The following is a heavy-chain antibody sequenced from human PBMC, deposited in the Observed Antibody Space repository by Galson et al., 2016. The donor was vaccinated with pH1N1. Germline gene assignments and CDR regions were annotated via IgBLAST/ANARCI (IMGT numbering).Heavy chain of an antibody. J-gene: IGHJ6*02. D-gene: IGHD1-14*01. Sequence: TLSLTCTVSGGSISTATYFWSWIRQPAGKGLEWIGRIYISGSTNYNPSLKSRVTISVDTSKNQLSLKLSSVTAADTAVYYCARVNHYYYYGMDVWGQGTTVTVSS. V-gene: IGHV4-61*02. CDR2: IYISGST. CDR3: ARVNHYYYYGMDV. CDR1: GGSISTATYF.